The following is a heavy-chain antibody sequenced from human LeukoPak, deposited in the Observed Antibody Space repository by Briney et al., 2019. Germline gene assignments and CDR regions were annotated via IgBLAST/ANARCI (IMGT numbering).Heavy chain of an antibody. CDR2: IIPIFCTA. D-gene: IGHD1-1*01. CDR1: RGTLSSYA. V-gene: IGHV1-69*06. Sequence: SSVNVSYQASRGTLSSYAISWLRQAPGQEVEWMGGIIPIFCTANIAQKLQGRVTITPDKSTSTAYMELSRLRSEDTAVYYCASRGGTWTEFDYWGQGTLVSVSS. J-gene: IGHJ4*02. CDR3: ASRGGTWTEFDY.